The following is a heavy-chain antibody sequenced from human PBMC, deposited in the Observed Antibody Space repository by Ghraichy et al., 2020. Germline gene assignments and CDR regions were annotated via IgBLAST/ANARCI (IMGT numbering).Heavy chain of an antibody. CDR1: GFTFSSYG. CDR2: IWYDGSNK. D-gene: IGHD6-19*01. J-gene: IGHJ4*02. CDR3: ARDGEQWLVYANFDY. Sequence: GGSLRLSCAASGFTFSSYGMHWVRQAPGKGLEWVAVIWYDGSNKYYADSVKGRFTISRDNSKNTLYLQMNSLRAEDTAVYYCARDGEQWLVYANFDYWGQGTLVTVSS. V-gene: IGHV3-33*01.